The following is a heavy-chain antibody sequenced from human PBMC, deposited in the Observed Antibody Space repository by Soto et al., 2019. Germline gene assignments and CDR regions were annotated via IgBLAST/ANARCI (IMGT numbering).Heavy chain of an antibody. Sequence: VQLVESGGGLVQPGGSLRLSCAASGFTFSSYWMHWVRQAPGKGLVWVSRINSDGSSTSYADSVKGRFTISRDNAKNTLYLQMNSLRAEDTAVYYCASASYSYGEQGDYWGQGTLVTVSS. CDR2: INSDGSST. J-gene: IGHJ4*02. CDR3: ASASYSYGEQGDY. V-gene: IGHV3-74*01. D-gene: IGHD5-18*01. CDR1: GFTFSSYW.